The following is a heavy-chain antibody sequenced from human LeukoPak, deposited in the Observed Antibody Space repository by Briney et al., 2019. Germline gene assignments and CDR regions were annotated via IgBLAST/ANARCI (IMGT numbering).Heavy chain of an antibody. V-gene: IGHV3-48*01. CDR1: GFRFSSYD. CDR2: LTRTSSAT. CDR3: ATGGSEYRSDWFDS. J-gene: IGHJ5*01. D-gene: IGHD5-18*01. Sequence: GGSLRFSCVGSGFRFSSYDMNWVRQAPGRGLEWLSYLTRTSSATWYADSVKGRFTIFRDNAKSSLYLQMNSLRVEDTAVYYCATGGSEYRSDWFDSWGQGTLVNVAS.